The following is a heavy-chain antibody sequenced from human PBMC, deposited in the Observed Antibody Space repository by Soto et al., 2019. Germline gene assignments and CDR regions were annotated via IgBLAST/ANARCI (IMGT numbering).Heavy chain of an antibody. V-gene: IGHV3-30*18. CDR1: GFTFSGYG. CDR2: ISYDGSNT. J-gene: IGHJ4*02. CDR3: AKDDDWTSDY. Sequence: ESGGGVVQPGRSVGLSCAASGFTFSGYGMHWVRQAPGKGLEWVAVISYDGSNTYYTDSVKGRFTVSRDNSKNTLYLQMNSLRAEDTAVYYCAKDDDWTSDYWGQGTLVIVSS. D-gene: IGHD1-1*01.